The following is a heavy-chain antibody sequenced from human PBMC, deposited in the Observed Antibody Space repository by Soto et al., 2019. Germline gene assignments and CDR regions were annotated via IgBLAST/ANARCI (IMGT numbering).Heavy chain of an antibody. CDR3: TLRFLAWLTHFDYYYGMDV. Sequence: LRLSCAASGFTFSGSAMHWVRQASGKGLEWVGRIRSKANSYATAYAASVKGRFTISRDDSKNTAYLQMNSLKTEDTAVYYCTLRFLAWLTHFDYYYGMDVWGQGTTVTVSS. J-gene: IGHJ6*02. D-gene: IGHD3-3*01. V-gene: IGHV3-73*01. CDR2: IRSKANSYAT. CDR1: GFTFSGSA.